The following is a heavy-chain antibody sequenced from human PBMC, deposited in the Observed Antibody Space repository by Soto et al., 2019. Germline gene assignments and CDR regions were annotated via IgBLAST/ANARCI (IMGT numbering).Heavy chain of an antibody. V-gene: IGHV4-30-4*01. CDR1: CRSTSSDNY. Sequence: KTSETLSLTCTVSCRSTSSDNYWSCIRQPPGKGLEWIGHIYYSGNTDYNPSLKSRLAISIDTSKNQFSLKLSSVTAADTAVYFCAREGGESSDGLYYFDSWGQGALVTVSS. J-gene: IGHJ4*02. D-gene: IGHD3-16*01. CDR3: AREGGESSDGLYYFDS. CDR2: IYYSGNT.